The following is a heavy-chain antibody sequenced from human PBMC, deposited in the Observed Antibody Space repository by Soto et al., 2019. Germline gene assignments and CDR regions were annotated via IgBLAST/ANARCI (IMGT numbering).Heavy chain of an antibody. Sequence: ASVQVSCKASGYTFTGYYMHWVRQAPGQGLEWMGWINPNSGGTNYAQKFQGWVTMTRDTSISTAYMVYLQMNSLKIEDTAVYYCTTDSYSSITIVRFDYWGHGTLVTVSS. D-gene: IGHD2-2*01. CDR2: INPNSGGT. CDR1: GYTFTGYY. V-gene: IGHV1-2*04. CDR3: TTDSYSSITIVRFDY. J-gene: IGHJ4*01.